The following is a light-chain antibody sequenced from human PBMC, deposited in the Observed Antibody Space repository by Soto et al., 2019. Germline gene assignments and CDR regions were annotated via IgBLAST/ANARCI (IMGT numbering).Light chain of an antibody. Sequence: EIVVTQSPATLSVSPGERATLSCRASQSVSSYLAWYQQKPGQAPRLLIYDASNRATGIPARFSGSGSGTDFTLTISSLEPEDFAVYYCQQRSNWPSVTFGQGTKVDIK. J-gene: IGKJ1*01. CDR2: DAS. CDR1: QSVSSY. CDR3: QQRSNWPSVT. V-gene: IGKV3-11*01.